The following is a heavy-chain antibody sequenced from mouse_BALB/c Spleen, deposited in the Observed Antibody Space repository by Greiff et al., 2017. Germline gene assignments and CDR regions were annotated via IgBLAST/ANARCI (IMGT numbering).Heavy chain of an antibody. CDR3: ASAYYGYPFAD. CDR2: IDPANGNT. D-gene: IGHD1-2*01. V-gene: IGHV14-3*02. CDR1: GFNIKDTY. J-gene: IGHJ3*01. Sequence: EVKLQESGAELVKPGASVKLSCTASGFNIKDTYMHWVKQRPEQGLEWIGRIDPANGNTKYDPKFQGKATITADTSSNTAYLQLSSLTSEDTAAYYCASAYYGYPFADWGQGTLVTVSA.